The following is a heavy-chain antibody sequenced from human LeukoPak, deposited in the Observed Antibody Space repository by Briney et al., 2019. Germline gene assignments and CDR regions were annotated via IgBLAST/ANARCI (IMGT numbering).Heavy chain of an antibody. J-gene: IGHJ4*02. D-gene: IGHD5-12*01. CDR3: ARERRGGYDGYFDY. Sequence: SETLSLTCTVSGGSIRSSYYYWGWIRQHPGKGLEWIGYIYYSGSTYYNPSLKSRVTISVDTSKNQFSLKLSSVTAADTAVYYCARERRGGYDGYFDYWGQGTLVTVSS. CDR2: IYYSGST. CDR1: GGSIRSSYYY. V-gene: IGHV4-31*03.